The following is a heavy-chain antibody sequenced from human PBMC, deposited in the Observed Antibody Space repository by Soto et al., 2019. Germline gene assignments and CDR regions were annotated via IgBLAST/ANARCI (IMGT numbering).Heavy chain of an antibody. Sequence: SETLSLTCTVSGGSVTNSSYYWGWIRQSPGKGLEWIGSVYYRGRGYSKSSVKSRVTISVDTSKNRFSLSLNSVTASDTAVYFCVSQRTTVPTQAYFDYWGPGALVTVSS. CDR2: VYYRGRG. CDR1: GGSVTNSSYY. CDR3: VSQRTTVPTQAYFDY. J-gene: IGHJ4*02. D-gene: IGHD4-17*01. V-gene: IGHV4-39*01.